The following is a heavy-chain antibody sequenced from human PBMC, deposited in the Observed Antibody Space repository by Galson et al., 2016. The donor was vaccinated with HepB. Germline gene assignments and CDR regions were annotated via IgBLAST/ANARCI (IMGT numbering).Heavy chain of an antibody. CDR2: IYYSRTT. V-gene: IGHV4-31*11. CDR1: GGSISSGGYY. D-gene: IGHD1-1*01. CDR3: AGLTSTGTFDAFDV. J-gene: IGHJ3*01. Sequence: TLSLTCDISGGSISSGGYYWSWIRQLPGNGLEWIGYIYYSRTTYYNPSLRSRLSISADTSKNQFSLELSSVTAADMAVYFCAGLTSTGTFDAFDVWGQGTMVTVSS.